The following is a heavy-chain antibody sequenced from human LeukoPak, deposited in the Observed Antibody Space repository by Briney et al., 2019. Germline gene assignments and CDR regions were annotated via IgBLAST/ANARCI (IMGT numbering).Heavy chain of an antibody. V-gene: IGHV3-23*01. Sequence: GGSLRLSCAASQFTFTTYAMSWVRQAPGRGLEWVSSIGDSGVPTYYADSAKGRFTISRDNSQNTLYLQRNSLGADDTAVYYCAKVATWTYFDSWGQGTLVTVSS. J-gene: IGHJ4*02. CDR2: IGDSGVPT. CDR1: QFTFTTYA. D-gene: IGHD3/OR15-3a*01. CDR3: AKVATWTYFDS.